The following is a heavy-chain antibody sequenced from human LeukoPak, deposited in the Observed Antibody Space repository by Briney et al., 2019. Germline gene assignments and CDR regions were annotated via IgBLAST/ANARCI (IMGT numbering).Heavy chain of an antibody. CDR3: ARGRYSYGWNDS. CDR1: GGSIGTSAYY. D-gene: IGHD3-16*02. Sequence: PSETLSLTCTVSGGSIGTSAYYWNWIRQHPGKGLEWIGFISDSGSTLYNPSLKSRVTISSDTSKNQFSLKLTSVTAADMAVYYCARGRYSYGWNDSWGQGTLVIVSS. J-gene: IGHJ5*01. CDR2: ISDSGST. V-gene: IGHV4-31*03.